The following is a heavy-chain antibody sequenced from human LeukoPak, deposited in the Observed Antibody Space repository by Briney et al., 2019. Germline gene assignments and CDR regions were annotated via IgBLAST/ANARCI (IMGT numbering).Heavy chain of an antibody. CDR2: IYTSGST. V-gene: IGHV4-61*02. CDR3: ASTSRFPYYYDSSGYYYENDY. D-gene: IGHD3-22*01. J-gene: IGHJ4*02. Sequence: SSQTLSLTCTVSGGSISSGSYYWSWTRQPAGKGLEWIGRIYTSGSTNYNPSLKSRVTISVDTSKNQFSLKLSSVTAADTAVYYCASTSRFPYYYDSSGYYYENDYWGQGTLVTVSS. CDR1: GGSISSGSYY.